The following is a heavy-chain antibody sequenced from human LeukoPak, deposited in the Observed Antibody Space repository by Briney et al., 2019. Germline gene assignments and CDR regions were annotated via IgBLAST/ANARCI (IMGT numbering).Heavy chain of an antibody. Sequence: PGGSLRLSCAASGVAVSSNYMSWVRQTPGKGLEWVSVIYSAGSTYYADSVKGRFTISRDRSKNTLYLQMNNLRAEDTAVYYCARGGWSHNNRYFDLWGRGTLVTVSS. CDR3: ARGGWSHNNRYFDL. CDR2: IYSAGST. V-gene: IGHV3-53*01. D-gene: IGHD6-19*01. J-gene: IGHJ2*01. CDR1: GVAVSSNY.